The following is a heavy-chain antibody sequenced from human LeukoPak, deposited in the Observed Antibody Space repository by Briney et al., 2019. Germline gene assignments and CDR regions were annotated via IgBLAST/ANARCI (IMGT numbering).Heavy chain of an antibody. D-gene: IGHD5-12*01. CDR3: ARERNSGYDWYFDY. Sequence: GGSLRLSCAASGFTFSSYWMSWVRQAPGKGLEWVANIKQDGSEKYYVDSVKGRFTISRDNAKNSLYLQMNGLRAEDTAVYYCARERNSGYDWYFDYWGQGTLVTVSS. CDR2: IKQDGSEK. J-gene: IGHJ4*02. V-gene: IGHV3-7*01. CDR1: GFTFSSYW.